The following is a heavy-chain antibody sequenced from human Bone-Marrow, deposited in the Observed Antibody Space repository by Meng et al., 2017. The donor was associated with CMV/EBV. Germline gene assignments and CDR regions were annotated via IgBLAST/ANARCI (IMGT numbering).Heavy chain of an antibody. CDR2: IIPIFGTA. D-gene: IGHD3-10*01. Sequence: FSSYAISWVRQAPGQGLEWMGGIIPIFGTANYAQKFQGRVTIIADKSTSTAYMELSSLRSEDTAVYYCARGRRGMVRGVIIIWYFDLWGRGTLVSVSS. J-gene: IGHJ2*01. CDR1: FSSYA. V-gene: IGHV1-69*06. CDR3: ARGRRGMVRGVIIIWYFDL.